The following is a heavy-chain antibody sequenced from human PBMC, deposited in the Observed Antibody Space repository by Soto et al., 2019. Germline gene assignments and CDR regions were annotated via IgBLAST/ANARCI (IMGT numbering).Heavy chain of an antibody. V-gene: IGHV4-4*07. CDR1: GGSISSYY. CDR3: ARDRGTTVYYYYGMDV. J-gene: IGHJ6*02. D-gene: IGHD4-4*01. CDR2: IYTSGST. Sequence: SETLSLTCTVSGGSISSYYWSWIRQPAGKGLEWIGRIYTSGSTNYNPSLKSRVTMSVDTSKNQFSLKLSSVTAADTAVYYCARDRGTTVYYYYGMDVWGQGTTVTAP.